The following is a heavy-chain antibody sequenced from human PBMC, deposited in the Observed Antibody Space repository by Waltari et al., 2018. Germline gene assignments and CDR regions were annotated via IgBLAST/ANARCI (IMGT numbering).Heavy chain of an antibody. CDR3: ARDFTVRYFDWLSQGDLYYFDN. D-gene: IGHD3-9*01. CDR2: IYYSGNT. V-gene: IGHV4-39*07. J-gene: IGHJ4*02. CDR1: GDSISSSHYY. Sequence: QLQESGPGLMKTSETLSLTCTVSGDSISSSHYYWGWIRQPPGKGLEWIGSIYYSGNTYYNPSIKSRATVAVDTSKNQFSLNLISVTAADTAVYFCARDFTVRYFDWLSQGDLYYFDNWGQGTLVTVSP.